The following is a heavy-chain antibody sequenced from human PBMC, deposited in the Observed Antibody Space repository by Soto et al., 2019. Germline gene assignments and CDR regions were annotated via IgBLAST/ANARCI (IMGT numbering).Heavy chain of an antibody. CDR2: IYHSGST. Sequence: SETLCLTCAVAGGSISGSNWWSWVRQPPGKGLEWIGEIYHSGSTNYNPSLKSRVTISVDKSKTQFSLKLRSVTAADPAVYYCARLFRDVYNAVENWGQGALVTVSS. V-gene: IGHV4-4*02. J-gene: IGHJ4*02. CDR1: GGSISGSNW. CDR3: ARLFRDVYNAVEN. D-gene: IGHD3-3*01.